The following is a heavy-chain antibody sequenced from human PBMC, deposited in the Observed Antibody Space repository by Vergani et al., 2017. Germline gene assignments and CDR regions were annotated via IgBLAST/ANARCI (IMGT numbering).Heavy chain of an antibody. V-gene: IGHV2-5*01. CDR1: GFSLSTSGVG. D-gene: IGHD6-13*01. CDR2: IYLNDDK. J-gene: IGHJ5*02. Sequence: QITLKESGPTLVKPTQTLTLTCTFSGFSLSTSGVGVGWIRQPPGKALEWLALIYLNDDKRYSPSLKSRLTITKDTSKNQVVLTMTNMDPVDTATYYCAHGYSSSWSKYNWFDPWGQGTLVTVSS. CDR3: AHGYSSSWSKYNWFDP.